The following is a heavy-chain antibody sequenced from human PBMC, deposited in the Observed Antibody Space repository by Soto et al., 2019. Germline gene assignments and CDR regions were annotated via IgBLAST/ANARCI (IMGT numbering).Heavy chain of an antibody. V-gene: IGHV4-59*01. CDR1: GGSISSYY. CDR2: IYXXXXX. D-gene: IGHD2-8*01. J-gene: IGHJ6*02. Sequence: PSETLSLTCTVAGGSISSYYWSWIRQPPGKGLEXXGXIYXXXXXNXXPSLKSRVTISVDTSKNQFSLKLSSVTAADTAVYYCARFQVYAIYGMDVWGHGTTVTVSS. CDR3: ARFQVYAIYGMDV.